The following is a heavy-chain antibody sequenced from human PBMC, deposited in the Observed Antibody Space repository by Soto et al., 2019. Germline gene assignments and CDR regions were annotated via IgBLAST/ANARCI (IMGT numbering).Heavy chain of an antibody. J-gene: IGHJ4*02. CDR2: ISYTGNT. D-gene: IGHD6-19*01. CDR1: GVSISSVSLSSNY. Sequence: SETLSLTCPVSGVSISSVSLSSNYWGWIRQPPGKGLECIGSISYTGNTNYNPPLNSRVTISVDTSKNQFSLKLSSVTAADTAVYYCGRIPYSSAAFDYWGQGTLVTSPQ. V-gene: IGHV4-61*01. CDR3: GRIPYSSAAFDY.